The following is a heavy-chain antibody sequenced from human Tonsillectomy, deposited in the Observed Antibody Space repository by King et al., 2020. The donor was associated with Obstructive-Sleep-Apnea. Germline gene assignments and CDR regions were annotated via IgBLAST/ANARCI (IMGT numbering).Heavy chain of an antibody. J-gene: IGHJ6*02. CDR1: GFTFSTFA. V-gene: IGHV3-30-3*01. Sequence: VQLVESGGGVVQPGRSLRLSCAASGFTFSTFAMHWVRQAPGKGLDGVAVISYDGTNRHCADSVKGRFTISRDDSTSTLHLQMDSLGVEDTAVYYCARVRVGLTDYNYYFGLDVWGQGTTVTVSS. D-gene: IGHD1-26*01. CDR3: ARVRVGLTDYNYYFGLDV. CDR2: ISYDGTNR.